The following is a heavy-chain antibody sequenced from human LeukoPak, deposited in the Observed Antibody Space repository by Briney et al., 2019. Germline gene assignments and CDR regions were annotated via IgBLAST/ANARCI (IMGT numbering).Heavy chain of an antibody. CDR1: GGAFSSYA. Sequence: SVKVSCKASGGAFSSYAISWVRQAPGQGLEWMGGIIPIFGTANYAQKFQGRVTITADESTSTAYMELSSLRSEDTAVYYCAAPNYYYGSGSSYYYGMDVWGQGTTVTVSS. V-gene: IGHV1-69*13. J-gene: IGHJ6*02. CDR2: IIPIFGTA. CDR3: AAPNYYYGSGSSYYYGMDV. D-gene: IGHD3-10*01.